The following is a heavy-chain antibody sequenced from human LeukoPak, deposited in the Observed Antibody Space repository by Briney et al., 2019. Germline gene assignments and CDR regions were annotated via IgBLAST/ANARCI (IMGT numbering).Heavy chain of an antibody. CDR1: GFTFSSYG. CDR2: IWYDGSNK. V-gene: IGHV3-33*06. Sequence: SGRSLRLSCAASGFTFSSYGMHWVRQAPGKGLEWVAVIWYDGSNKYCADSVKGRFTISRDNSKNTLYLQMNSLRAEDTAVYYCAKDRAAAQYYFDYWGQGTLVTVSS. D-gene: IGHD6-13*01. CDR3: AKDRAAAQYYFDY. J-gene: IGHJ4*02.